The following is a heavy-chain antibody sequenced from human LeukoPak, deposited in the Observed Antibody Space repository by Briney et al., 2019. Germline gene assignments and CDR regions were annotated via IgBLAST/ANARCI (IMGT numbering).Heavy chain of an antibody. D-gene: IGHD2-8*01. V-gene: IGHV3-33*01. CDR3: ARDLGNGENASQGGK. CDR2: IWYDGSNK. CDR1: GSTFSSYG. Sequence: GRSLRLSCAASGSTFSSYGMHWVRQAPGKGLEWVAVIWYDGSNKYYADSVKGRFTISRDNSKNTLYLQMNSLRAEDTAVYYCARDLGNGENASQGGKWGQGTLVTVSS. J-gene: IGHJ4*02.